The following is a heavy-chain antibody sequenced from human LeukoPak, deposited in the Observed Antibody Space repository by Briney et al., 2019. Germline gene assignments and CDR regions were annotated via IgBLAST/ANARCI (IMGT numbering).Heavy chain of an antibody. CDR2: ISGSGTYT. V-gene: IGHV3-11*03. CDR3: ASKRGYCTTTSCYYSWFDP. Sequence: GGSLRLSCAASGFIFSDYYMSWIRQAPGKGLEWVSYISGSGTYTTYADSVKGRFTISRDNAKNSLYLQMNSLRAEDTAVYYCASKRGYCTTTSCYYSWFDPWGQGTLVTVSS. J-gene: IGHJ5*02. CDR1: GFIFSDYY. D-gene: IGHD2-2*01.